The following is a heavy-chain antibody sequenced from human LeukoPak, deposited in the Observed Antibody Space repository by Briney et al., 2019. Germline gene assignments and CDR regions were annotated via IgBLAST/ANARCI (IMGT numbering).Heavy chain of an antibody. D-gene: IGHD3-22*01. CDR3: ARATTYYYDSSGYYASLFDY. CDR2: IYTSGST. CDR1: GGSISSGSYY. V-gene: IGHV4-61*02. J-gene: IGHJ4*02. Sequence: SETLSLTCTVSGGSISSGSYYWSWIRQPAGKGLEWIGRIYTSGSTNYNPSRKSRVTISVDTSKNQFSLKLSSVTAADTAVYYCARATTYYYDSSGYYASLFDYWGQGTLVTVSS.